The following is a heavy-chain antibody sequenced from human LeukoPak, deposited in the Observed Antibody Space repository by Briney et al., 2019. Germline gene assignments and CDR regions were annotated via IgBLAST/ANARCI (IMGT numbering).Heavy chain of an antibody. CDR3: AFLGYGSGFNSGY. CDR1: GFTFSSYE. D-gene: IGHD3-10*01. J-gene: IGHJ4*02. CDR2: ISSSGSTI. Sequence: PGGSLRLSCAASGFTFSSYEMNWVRQAPGKGLEWVSYISSSGSTIYYADSVKGRFTISRDNAKNSLYLQMTSLRAEDTAVYYCAFLGYGSGFNSGYWGQGTLVTVSS. V-gene: IGHV3-48*03.